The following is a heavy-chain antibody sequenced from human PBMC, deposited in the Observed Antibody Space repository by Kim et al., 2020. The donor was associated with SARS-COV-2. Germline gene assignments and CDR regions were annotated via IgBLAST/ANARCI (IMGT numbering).Heavy chain of an antibody. V-gene: IGHV3-33*01. CDR3: ARVLIRYGPLDY. J-gene: IGHJ4*02. Sequence: YYADSVKGRFTISRDNSKNTLYLQMNSLRAEDTAVYYCARVLIRYGPLDYWGQGTLVTVSS. D-gene: IGHD5-18*01.